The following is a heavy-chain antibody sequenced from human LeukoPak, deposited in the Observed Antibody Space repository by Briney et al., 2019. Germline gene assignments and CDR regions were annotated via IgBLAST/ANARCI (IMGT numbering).Heavy chain of an antibody. D-gene: IGHD3-22*01. J-gene: IGHJ4*02. Sequence: VASVKVSCKASGYIFTGYQMHWVRQAPGQGLEWMGWINPNSGGTNYAQKFQGRVTMTRDTSISTAYMELSRLRSDDTAVYYCARDERYDSSGYPFDYWGQGTLVTVSS. V-gene: IGHV1-2*02. CDR1: GYIFTGYQ. CDR3: ARDERYDSSGYPFDY. CDR2: INPNSGGT.